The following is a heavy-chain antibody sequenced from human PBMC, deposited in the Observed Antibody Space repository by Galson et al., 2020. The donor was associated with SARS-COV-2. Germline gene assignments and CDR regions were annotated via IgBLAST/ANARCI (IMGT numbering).Heavy chain of an antibody. J-gene: IGHJ6*02. CDR1: GFPFSTYS. D-gene: IGHD5-18*01. CDR2: ISTSSSYT. Sequence: NSAGSLRLSCAASGFPFSTYSMNWVRLAPGKGLEWVSSISTSSSYTYYVDSVKGRFSISRDNPRNSLYLQMNSLRAEDTAVYDCARDEGIRGYNYGRLYYGMDVWGQGTTVTVSS. V-gene: IGHV3-21*01. CDR3: ARDEGIRGYNYGRLYYGMDV.